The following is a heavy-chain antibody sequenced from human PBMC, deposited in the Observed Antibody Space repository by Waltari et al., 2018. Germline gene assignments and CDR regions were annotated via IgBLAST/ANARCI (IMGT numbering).Heavy chain of an antibody. D-gene: IGHD2-21*01. Sequence: QVQLQQWGAGLLKPSETLSLTCAVYGGSLSGYYWSWIRQPPGKGLEWIGEINHSGSTNYNPSLKSRVTISVDTSKTQFSLKLSSVTAADTAVYYCAISSDFDAFDIWGQGTMVTVSS. J-gene: IGHJ3*02. V-gene: IGHV4-34*01. CDR3: AISSDFDAFDI. CDR1: GGSLSGYY. CDR2: INHSGST.